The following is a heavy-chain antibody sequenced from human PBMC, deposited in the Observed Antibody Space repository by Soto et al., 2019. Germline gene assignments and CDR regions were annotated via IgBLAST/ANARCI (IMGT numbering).Heavy chain of an antibody. V-gene: IGHV4-30-4*01. Sequence: SETLSLTCTVSGGSISSGDYYWSWIRQPPRKGLEWIGYIYYSGSTYYNPSLKSRVTISVDTSKNQFSLKLSSVTAADPAVYYCARDLLSPVLGYCSGGSCSADPSGHFEPWGQGTLVTVSS. CDR3: ARDLLSPVLGYCSGGSCSADPSGHFEP. CDR2: IYYSGST. J-gene: IGHJ5*02. CDR1: GGSISSGDYY. D-gene: IGHD2-15*01.